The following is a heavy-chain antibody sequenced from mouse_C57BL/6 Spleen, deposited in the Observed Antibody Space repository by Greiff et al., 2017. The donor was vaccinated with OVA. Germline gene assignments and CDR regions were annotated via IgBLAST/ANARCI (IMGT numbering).Heavy chain of an antibody. CDR2: IYPRSGNT. D-gene: IGHD3-2*02. CDR3: AGEESSSGFDY. V-gene: IGHV1-81*01. Sequence: VQLQQSGAELARPGASVKLSCKASGYTFTSYGISWVKQRTGQGLEWIGEIYPRSGNTYYNEKFKGKATLTADKSSSTAYMELRDLTSEDSAVYFCAGEESSSGFDYWGQGTTLTVSA. CDR1: GYTFTSYG. J-gene: IGHJ2*01.